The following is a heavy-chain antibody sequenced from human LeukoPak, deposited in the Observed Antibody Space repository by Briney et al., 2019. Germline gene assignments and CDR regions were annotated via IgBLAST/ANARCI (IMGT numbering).Heavy chain of an antibody. CDR2: IYPGDSDT. Sequence: GESLKISCKGSGYSFTSYWIGWVRQTPGKGLEWMGIIYPGDSDTRYSPSFQGQVTISADKSISTAYLQWSSLKASDTAMYYCATGYYDYVWGSYRRNYYFDYWGQGTLVTVSS. V-gene: IGHV5-51*01. CDR3: ATGYYDYVWGSYRRNYYFDY. J-gene: IGHJ4*02. D-gene: IGHD3-16*02. CDR1: GYSFTSYW.